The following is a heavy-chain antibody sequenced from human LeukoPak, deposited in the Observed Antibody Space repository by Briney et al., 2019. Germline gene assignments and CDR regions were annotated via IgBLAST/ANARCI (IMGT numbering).Heavy chain of an antibody. Sequence: RPSETLSLTCTVSGGSVKSSSYYWAWIRQPPGKGLEWIATIYYNEATQFNPSLKSRLTISIDTSRNQFSLKLGSVTAADTAVYYCAREDLITTSSGGHWGQGTLVTVSS. J-gene: IGHJ4*02. D-gene: IGHD3-22*01. CDR2: IYYNEAT. CDR1: GGSVKSSSYY. V-gene: IGHV4-39*07. CDR3: AREDLITTSSGGH.